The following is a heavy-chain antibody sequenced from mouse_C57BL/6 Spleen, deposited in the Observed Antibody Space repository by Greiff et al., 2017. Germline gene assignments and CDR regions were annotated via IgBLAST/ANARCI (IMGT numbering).Heavy chain of an antibody. D-gene: IGHD4-1*01. J-gene: IGHJ2*01. CDR2: IYPGDGDT. Sequence: QVQLQQSGPELVKPGASVKISCKASGYAFSSSWMNWVKQRPGKGLEWIGRIYPGDGDTNYNGKFKGKATLTADKSSSTAYMQLSSLTSEDSAVYFCARGPGGDYWGQGTTLTVSS. CDR1: GYAFSSSW. CDR3: ARGPGGDY. V-gene: IGHV1-82*01.